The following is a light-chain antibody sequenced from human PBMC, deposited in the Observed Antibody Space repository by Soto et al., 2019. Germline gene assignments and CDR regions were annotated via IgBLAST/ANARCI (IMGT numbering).Light chain of an antibody. V-gene: IGKV1-39*01. Sequence: DIQMTQSPSSLSASVGDRVTITCRASQSISSYLNWYQQKPGKAPKRLIYAASSLQSGVPSRFSGSVSGTDFTLTISSLQPEDFATYYCQQSYSTPTFGPGTKVDIK. CDR2: AAS. J-gene: IGKJ3*01. CDR3: QQSYSTPT. CDR1: QSISSY.